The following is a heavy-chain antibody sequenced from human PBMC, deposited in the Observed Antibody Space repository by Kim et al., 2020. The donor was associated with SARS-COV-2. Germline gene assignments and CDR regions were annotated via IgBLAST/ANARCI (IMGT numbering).Heavy chain of an antibody. CDR2: TT. D-gene: IGHD3-3*01. CDR3: TRDTKSTGFDL. Sequence: TTSYAASVKGPFSMSRDNANNSLFLQMNSLRAEDTALYYCTRDTKSTGFDLWGQGTMVTVSS. J-gene: IGHJ3*01. V-gene: IGHV3-48*03.